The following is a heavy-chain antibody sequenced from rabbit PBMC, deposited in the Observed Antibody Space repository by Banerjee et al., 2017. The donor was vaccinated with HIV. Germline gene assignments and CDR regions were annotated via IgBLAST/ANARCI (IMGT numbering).Heavy chain of an antibody. J-gene: IGHJ6*01. V-gene: IGHV1S43*01. D-gene: IGHD8-1*01. Sequence: QEQLVESGGGLVTPGGNLTLTCTASGFTINSYHTGWVRQAPGKGLEWIGDIYGGSGSTYYASWVNGRFTITRSTSLNTVTLKMTSLTAADTATYFCAKDGGSDYDWAMDLWGPGTLVTVS. CDR3: AKDGGSDYDWAMDL. CDR2: IYGGSGST. CDR1: GFTINSYH.